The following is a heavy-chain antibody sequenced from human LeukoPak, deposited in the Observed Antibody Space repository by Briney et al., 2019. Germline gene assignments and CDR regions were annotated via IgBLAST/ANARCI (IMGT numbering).Heavy chain of an antibody. CDR3: AIVGLTAMTMVRGAYRGGY. D-gene: IGHD3-10*01. CDR1: GGSFKGYY. V-gene: IGHV4-34*01. Sequence: PSETLSLTCAVYGGSFKGYYWSWIRQPPGKGLEWIGEINHSGSTNYNPSLKSRVTISVDTSKNQFSLKLSSVTAADTAVYYCAIVGLTAMTMVRGAYRGGYWGQGTLVTVSS. J-gene: IGHJ4*02. CDR2: INHSGST.